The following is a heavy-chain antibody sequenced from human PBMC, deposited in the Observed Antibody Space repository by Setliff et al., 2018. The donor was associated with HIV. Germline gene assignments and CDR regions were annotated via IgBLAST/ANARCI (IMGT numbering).Heavy chain of an antibody. CDR3: ARDYLYYNLYNGSPVYGMDV. J-gene: IGHJ6*02. V-gene: IGHV3-21*01. Sequence: PGGSLRLSCAASGFSFSSYWMSWVRQAPGRGLEWVSSISIGSGAAIYYAESVQGRFTVSRDNSKNSLYLQMNSLRVEDTAVYYCARDYLYYNLYNGSPVYGMDVWGQGTTVTVS. CDR2: ISIGSGAAI. CDR1: GFSFSSYW. D-gene: IGHD3-3*01.